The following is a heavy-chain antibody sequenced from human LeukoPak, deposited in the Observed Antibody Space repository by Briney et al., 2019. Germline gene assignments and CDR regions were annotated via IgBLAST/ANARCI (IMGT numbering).Heavy chain of an antibody. V-gene: IGHV4-30-4*01. CDR1: GGSISSGDYY. J-gene: IGHJ4*02. CDR3: AREYGCSSGWATRAYDY. CDR2: IYYSGST. Sequence: SETLSLTCTVSGGSISSGDYYWSWIRQPPGKGLEWIGYIYYSGSTYYNPSLKSRVTISVDTSKNQFSLKLSSVTAADTAVYYCAREYGCSSGWATRAYDYWGQGTLVTVSS. D-gene: IGHD6-19*01.